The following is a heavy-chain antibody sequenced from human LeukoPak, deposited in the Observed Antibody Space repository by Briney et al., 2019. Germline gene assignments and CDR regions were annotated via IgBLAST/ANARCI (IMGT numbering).Heavy chain of an antibody. Sequence: GGSLRLSCAASGFTFSSYWMSWVRQAPGKGLEWVANIKQDGSEKYYVDSVKGRFTISRDNAKNSLYLQMNSLRAEDTAVYYCARDGPYSSSWYNYFGYWGQGTLVTVSS. CDR2: IKQDGSEK. V-gene: IGHV3-7*01. CDR1: GFTFSSYW. J-gene: IGHJ4*02. D-gene: IGHD6-13*01. CDR3: ARDGPYSSSWYNYFGY.